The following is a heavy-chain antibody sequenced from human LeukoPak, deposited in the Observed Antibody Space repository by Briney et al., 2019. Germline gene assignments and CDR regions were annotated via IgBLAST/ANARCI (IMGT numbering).Heavy chain of an antibody. CDR2: IKSKTDGGTT. CDR1: GFTFNNAW. J-gene: IGHJ4*02. V-gene: IGHV3-15*01. CDR3: TTAAQYPVTYHY. Sequence: GGSLRLSCAASGFTFNNAWMSWVRQAPGKGLEWVGRIKSKTDGGTTDYAAPVKGRFTISRDDSKNTLYLQMNSLKTEDTAVYYCTTAAQYPVTYHYWGQGTLVSVSS. D-gene: IGHD4-17*01.